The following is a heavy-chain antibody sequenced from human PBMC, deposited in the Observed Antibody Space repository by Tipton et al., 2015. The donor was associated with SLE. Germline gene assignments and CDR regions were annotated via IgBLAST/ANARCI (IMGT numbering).Heavy chain of an antibody. D-gene: IGHD3-10*01. CDR3: ARRVGSYYGMDV. J-gene: IGHJ6*02. V-gene: IGHV3-7*01. CDR2: IKHDGSGH. CDR1: GFIFSSYW. Sequence: SLRLSCAASGFIFSSYWMSWVRQAPGKGLEWVANIKHDGSGHYYVDSVKGRFTISRDNAKNSLHLQMNTLKAEDTAVYYCARRVGSYYGMDVWGQGTTVTVSS.